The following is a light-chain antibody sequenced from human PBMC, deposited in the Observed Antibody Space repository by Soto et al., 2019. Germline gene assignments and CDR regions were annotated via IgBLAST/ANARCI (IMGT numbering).Light chain of an antibody. CDR3: QVWDSSSDSYV. V-gene: IGLV3-21*04. J-gene: IGLJ1*01. Sequence: SYELTQPPPVSVAPGKTARITCGGNNIGSKSVHWYQQKPGQAPVLVIYYDSDRPSGIPERFSGSNSGNTATLTISRVEAGDEADYYCQVWDSSSDSYVFGTGTKLTVL. CDR2: YDS. CDR1: NIGSKS.